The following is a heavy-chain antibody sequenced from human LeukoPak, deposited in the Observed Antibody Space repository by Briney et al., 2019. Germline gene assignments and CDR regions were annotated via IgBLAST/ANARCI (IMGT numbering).Heavy chain of an antibody. CDR2: INHSGST. V-gene: IGHV4-34*01. J-gene: IGHJ4*02. D-gene: IGHD3-22*01. CDR3: ARARRLYYYDSSGGLAY. Sequence: SETLSLTCAVYGGSFSGYYWSWIRQPPGKGLGWIGEINHSGSTNYNPSLKSRVTISVDTSKNQFSLKLSSVTAADTAVYYCARARRLYYYDSSGGLAYWGQGTLVTVSS. CDR1: GGSFSGYY.